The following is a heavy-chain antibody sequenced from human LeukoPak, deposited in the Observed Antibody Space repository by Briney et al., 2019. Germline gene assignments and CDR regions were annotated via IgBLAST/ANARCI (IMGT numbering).Heavy chain of an antibody. Sequence: GGSLTLSCAASGFTVSTNYMSWVRQAPGNGLEWVAAIFKGGETEHADSVRGRFTISRDNYKNTVYLQMNTLRSEDTALYFCARENGHCSITSCPFGYWGQGTLVTVFS. J-gene: IGHJ4*02. CDR2: IFKGGET. V-gene: IGHV3-66*02. CDR3: ARENGHCSITSCPFGY. D-gene: IGHD2-2*01. CDR1: GFTVSTNY.